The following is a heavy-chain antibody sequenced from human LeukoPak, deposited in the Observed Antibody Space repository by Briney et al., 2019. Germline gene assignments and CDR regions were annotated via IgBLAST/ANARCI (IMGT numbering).Heavy chain of an antibody. J-gene: IGHJ4*02. CDR2: ISGDGVST. CDR3: ARESGKFDY. CDR1: GFIFNNYA. Sequence: GGSLRLSCAASGFIFNNYAIAWVRQGPGKGLEWVSLISGDGVSTFYADSVKGRFSISRDNSKNSPSLEMNSLRTEDTAMYYCARESGKFDYWGQGTLVAVSS. V-gene: IGHV3-43*02.